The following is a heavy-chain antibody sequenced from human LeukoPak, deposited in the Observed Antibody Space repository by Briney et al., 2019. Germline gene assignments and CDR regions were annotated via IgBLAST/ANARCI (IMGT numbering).Heavy chain of an antibody. CDR3: ARERVTYYYGSGSYY. J-gene: IGHJ4*02. Sequence: ASVKVSCKASGYTFTGYYMHWVRQAPGQGLEWMGWINPSSGGTNYAQKFQGRVTMTRDTSISTAYMELSRLRSDDTAVYYCARERVTYYYGSGSYYWGQGTLVTVSS. V-gene: IGHV1-2*02. CDR2: INPSSGGT. CDR1: GYTFTGYY. D-gene: IGHD3-10*01.